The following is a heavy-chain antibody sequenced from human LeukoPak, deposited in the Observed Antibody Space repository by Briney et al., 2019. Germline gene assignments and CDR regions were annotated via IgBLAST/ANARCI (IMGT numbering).Heavy chain of an antibody. CDR2: ISHSGNT. Sequence: PSETLSLTCAVSGGSISDTDWWSWVRQPPGKGLEWIGEISHSGNTYYNPSLKSRVTISVDKSKNQFSLTLTSLTAADTAVYYCARSYCSSMSCPNYFGPWGQGILVTVSS. J-gene: IGHJ5*02. CDR1: GGSISDTDW. D-gene: IGHD2-2*01. V-gene: IGHV4-4*02. CDR3: ARSYCSSMSCPNYFGP.